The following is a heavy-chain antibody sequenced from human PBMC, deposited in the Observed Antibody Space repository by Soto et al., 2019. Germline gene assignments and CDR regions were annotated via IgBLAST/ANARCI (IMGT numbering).Heavy chain of an antibody. CDR1: GFTFSTYW. J-gene: IGHJ4*02. CDR3: ATAISSPFSNFDY. D-gene: IGHD2-2*01. Sequence: EVQLVQSGGDLVQPGGSLRLSWVASGFTFSTYWMTWVRQAPGMGLEWVAGIKEDASEELYVDSVKGRFSVSRDNAKNSLYLQLNSLSAADTAVYYCATAISSPFSNFDYWGQGSLVTVSS. V-gene: IGHV3-7*01. CDR2: IKEDASEE.